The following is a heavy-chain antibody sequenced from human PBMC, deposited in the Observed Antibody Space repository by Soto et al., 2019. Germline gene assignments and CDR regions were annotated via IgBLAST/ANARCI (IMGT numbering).Heavy chain of an antibody. CDR2: IYPDDSDK. J-gene: IGHJ3*02. CDR1: GYSFTFYW. CDR3: ALDHGEQSAFDI. Sequence: PGDSLKISCVASGYSFTFYWTAWVRQLPGKGLEWMGIIYPDDSDKRYSASFQGQVTISADESITTAFLQWRSLKPSDTGMHYCALDHGEQSAFDIWGQGTMVTVSS. V-gene: IGHV5-51*01. D-gene: IGHD1-26*01.